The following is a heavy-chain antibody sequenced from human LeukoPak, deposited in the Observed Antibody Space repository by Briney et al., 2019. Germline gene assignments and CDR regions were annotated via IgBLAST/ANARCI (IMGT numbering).Heavy chain of an antibody. D-gene: IGHD3-10*01. Sequence: GGSLRLSCAASGFTFDDYAMHWVRQAPGKGLEWVSGVSWNSGSIDYADSVKGRFTISRDNVKSSLYLQMNSLRAEDTALYYCAKDKFGGDQQLVRGYDYWGQGTLVTVSS. CDR2: VSWNSGSI. CDR3: AKDKFGGDQQLVRGYDY. CDR1: GFTFDDYA. J-gene: IGHJ4*02. V-gene: IGHV3-9*01.